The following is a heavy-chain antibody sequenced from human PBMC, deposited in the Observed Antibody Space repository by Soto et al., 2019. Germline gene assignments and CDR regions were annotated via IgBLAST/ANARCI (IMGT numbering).Heavy chain of an antibody. CDR1: GGSIDSYY. CDR3: ARHIRRGSGSCNFDY. J-gene: IGHJ4*02. V-gene: IGHV4-59*08. Sequence: SETLSLTCIVSGGSIDSYYWSWIRQPPGKGLEWIGYIYYSGSTNYNPSLKSRVTISVDTSKNQFSLNLNSVTAADTAVYYCARHIRRGSGSCNFDYWGQGTLVTVSS. D-gene: IGHD3-10*01. CDR2: IYYSGST.